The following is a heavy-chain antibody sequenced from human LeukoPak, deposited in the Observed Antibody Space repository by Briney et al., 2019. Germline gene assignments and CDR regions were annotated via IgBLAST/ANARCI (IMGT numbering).Heavy chain of an antibody. J-gene: IGHJ5*02. CDR2: IYHSGST. D-gene: IGHD2-2*01. V-gene: IGHV4-39*07. CDR1: GGSITSRRHS. CDR3: ARDLPYCSSTSCYDWFDP. Sequence: NPSETLSLTCTVSGGSITSRRHSWGWIRQPPGKGLEWIGEIYHSGSTNYNPSLKSRVTISVDKSKNQFSLKLSSVTAADTAVYYCARDLPYCSSTSCYDWFDPWGQGTLVTVSS.